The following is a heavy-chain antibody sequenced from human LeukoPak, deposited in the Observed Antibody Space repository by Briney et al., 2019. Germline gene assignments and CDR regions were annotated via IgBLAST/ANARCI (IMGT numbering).Heavy chain of an antibody. CDR1: GGSISSYY. Sequence: SETLSLTCTVSGGSISSYYWSWIRQPPGKGLEWIGYIYYSGSTNYNPSLKSRVTISVDTSKNQFSLKLSSVTAADTAVYYCARAGGSSWYGFGYWGQGTLVTVSS. D-gene: IGHD6-13*01. J-gene: IGHJ4*02. CDR2: IYYSGST. CDR3: ARAGGSSWYGFGY. V-gene: IGHV4-59*01.